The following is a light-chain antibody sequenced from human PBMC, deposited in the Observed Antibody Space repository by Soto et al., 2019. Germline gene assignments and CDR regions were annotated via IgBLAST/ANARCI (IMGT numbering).Light chain of an antibody. CDR2: WAS. CDR1: QSLLYPPNNKHY. CDR3: QEYLNMLPA. Sequence: IVMTQFPDSLAVSLGERVTIHCKSSQSLLYPPNNKHYLAWYQQKPGQPPKVLFNWASSRESGVPDRFSGSGAGTDFTLTISMRPAEDVAVYYCQEYLNMLPAFGQGTKVEV. V-gene: IGKV4-1*01. J-gene: IGKJ1*01.